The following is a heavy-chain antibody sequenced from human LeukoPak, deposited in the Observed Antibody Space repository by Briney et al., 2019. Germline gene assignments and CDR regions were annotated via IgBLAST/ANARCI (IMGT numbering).Heavy chain of an antibody. J-gene: IGHJ4*02. D-gene: IGHD3-16*01. CDR2: IWQEGSEK. CDR3: ARDQNLISWGLDYFDY. V-gene: IGHV3-7*01. Sequence: GGSLTLSCVASGFTFSSHWMRWVRQAPGKGLEWVANIWQEGSEKYYVDSVKGRFTISRDNTRNSLFLHMNSLRAEDTAVYFCARDQNLISWGLDYFDYWGQGTLVTVSS. CDR1: GFTFSSHW.